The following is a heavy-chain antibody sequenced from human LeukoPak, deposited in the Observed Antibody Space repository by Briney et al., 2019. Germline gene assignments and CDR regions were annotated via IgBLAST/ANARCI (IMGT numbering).Heavy chain of an antibody. J-gene: IGHJ5*02. D-gene: IGHD3-22*01. CDR2: MNPNSGDT. CDR1: GYTFTSYD. V-gene: IGHV1-8*01. Sequence: ASVKVSCKASGYTFTSYDIHWVRQATGQGLEWMGWMNPNSGDTGYAQKFQGRVTMTRNTSISTAYMELSSLRSEDTAVYYCARDTHYYDSSDNWFDPWGQGTLVTVSS. CDR3: ARDTHYYDSSDNWFDP.